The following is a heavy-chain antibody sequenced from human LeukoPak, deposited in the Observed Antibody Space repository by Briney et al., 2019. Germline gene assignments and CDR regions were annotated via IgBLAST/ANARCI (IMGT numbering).Heavy chain of an antibody. D-gene: IGHD3-16*01. J-gene: IGHJ4*02. CDR2: IYSGGLT. V-gene: IGHV3-53*01. CDR1: GFSVNTKF. CDR3: ARDEVTSGGGLES. Sequence: GGSLRLSCAASGFSVNTKFMHWVRQAPGKGLEWVSVIYSGGLTYYADSVEGRFTISRDNSKNTLYLYMNSLRAEDTAVYYCARDEVTSGGGLESWGQGALVIVSS.